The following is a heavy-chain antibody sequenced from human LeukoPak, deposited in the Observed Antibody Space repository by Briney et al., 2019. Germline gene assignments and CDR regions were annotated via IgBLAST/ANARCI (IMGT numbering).Heavy chain of an antibody. V-gene: IGHV1-69*05. Sequence: SVKVSCKASGYTFTGYYMHWVRQAPGQGLEWMGGIIPIFGTANYAQKFQGRVTITTDESTSTAYMELSSLRSEDTAVYYCARSRTIVVVPAAIISYYYMDVWGKGTTVTVSS. CDR3: ARSRTIVVVPAAIISYYYMDV. CDR2: IIPIFGTA. D-gene: IGHD2-2*02. J-gene: IGHJ6*03. CDR1: GYTFTGYY.